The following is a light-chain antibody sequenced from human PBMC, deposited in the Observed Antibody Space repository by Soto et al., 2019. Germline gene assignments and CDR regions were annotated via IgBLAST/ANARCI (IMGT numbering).Light chain of an antibody. CDR3: QVYGISPKT. J-gene: IGKJ1*01. Sequence: EIVLTQSPGTLSLSPGERATLSCRASQTVNNGYLAWYQHKPGQAPRLLIFDASTRATGIPDRFSGSGSGTDFILTISGLDPEDFADYYCQVYGISPKTFGQGTKVE. V-gene: IGKV3-20*01. CDR2: DAS. CDR1: QTVNNGY.